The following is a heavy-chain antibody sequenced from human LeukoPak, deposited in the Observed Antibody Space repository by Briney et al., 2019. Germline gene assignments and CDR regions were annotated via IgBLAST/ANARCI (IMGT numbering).Heavy chain of an antibody. CDR1: GYTFTGYY. V-gene: IGHV1-2*02. CDR3: AREGHMSGYSYGYASSGYYYVDTFDY. Sequence: ASVKVSCKASGYTFTGYYMHWVRQAPGQGLEWMGWINPNSGGTNYAQKSQGRVTMTRDTSISTAYMGLSRLRSDDTAVYYCAREGHMSGYSYGYASSGYYYVDTFDYWGQGTLVTVSS. D-gene: IGHD5-18*01. CDR2: INPNSGGT. J-gene: IGHJ4*02.